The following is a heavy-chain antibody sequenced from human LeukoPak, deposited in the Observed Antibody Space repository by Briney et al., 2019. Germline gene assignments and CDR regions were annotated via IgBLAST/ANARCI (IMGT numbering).Heavy chain of an antibody. V-gene: IGHV3-23*01. CDR3: AKDLVFEY. CDR1: GFTLASDA. CDR2: INYNGGKT. J-gene: IGHJ4*02. Sequence: GGSLRLSCTASGFTLASDAMSWVRQAPGKGLEWVSGINYNGGKTYYADSVKGRFTISRENSKNTVYPQMTSLRAEDTAVYHCAKDLVFEYWGQGTLVSVSS.